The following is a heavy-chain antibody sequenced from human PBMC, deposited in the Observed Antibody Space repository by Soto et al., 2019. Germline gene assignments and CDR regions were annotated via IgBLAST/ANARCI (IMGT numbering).Heavy chain of an antibody. CDR2: IIPILGIA. D-gene: IGHD2-15*01. CDR1: GYTFTSYG. CDR3: AREMGGCSGGSCYSPSAFDI. J-gene: IGHJ3*02. V-gene: IGHV1-69*04. Sequence: GASVKVSCKASGYTFTSYGISWVRQAPGQGLEWMGRIIPILGIANYAQKFQGRVTITADKSPSTAYLELSSLRFEDTAVYFFAREMGGCSGGSCYSPSAFDIWGQGTMVTVSS.